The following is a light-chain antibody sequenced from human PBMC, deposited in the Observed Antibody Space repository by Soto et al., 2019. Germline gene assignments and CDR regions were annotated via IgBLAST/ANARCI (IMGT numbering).Light chain of an antibody. CDR3: QQANGFPFT. CDR1: HGVSSW. Sequence: DIQMTQSPSSVSASVGDRVTITCRASHGVSSWLAWYQQKPGKAPKLLIYAASSLQSGDPSRLSGGGSAADFTLTISSRQPEDFAAYYCQQANGFPFTFGPGTKVDIK. CDR2: AAS. J-gene: IGKJ3*01. V-gene: IGKV1-12*01.